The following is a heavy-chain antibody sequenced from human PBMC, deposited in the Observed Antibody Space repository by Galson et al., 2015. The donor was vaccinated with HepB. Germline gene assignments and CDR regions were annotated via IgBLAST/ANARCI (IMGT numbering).Heavy chain of an antibody. D-gene: IGHD2-21*01. V-gene: IGHV3-30-3*01. CDR3: AGGKLAYCGGDCLDFDY. CDR1: GFTFSDYA. Sequence: SLRQPCAASGFTFSDYAMHWVRQAPGKGLQWVALISYDGSNKYYADSVKGRFTISRDNSKNSLNLQMNSLRPEDTTVFYCAGGKLAYCGGDCLDFDYWGQGTLVTVSS. CDR2: ISYDGSNK. J-gene: IGHJ4*02.